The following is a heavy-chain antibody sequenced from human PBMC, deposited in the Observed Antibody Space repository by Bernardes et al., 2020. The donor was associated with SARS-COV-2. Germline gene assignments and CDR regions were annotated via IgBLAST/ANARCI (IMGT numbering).Heavy chain of an antibody. D-gene: IGHD3-22*01. J-gene: IGHJ4*02. CDR3: AKNSWRRYYYYDSSGSQYYFDY. V-gene: IGHV3-30*18. Sequence: GGSLRLSCAASGFTFSSYGMHWVRQAPGKGLEWVAVISYDGSNKYYADSVKGRFTISRDNSKNTLYLQMNSLRAEDTAVYYCAKNSWRRYYYYDSSGSQYYFDYWGQGTLVTVSS. CDR1: GFTFSSYG. CDR2: ISYDGSNK.